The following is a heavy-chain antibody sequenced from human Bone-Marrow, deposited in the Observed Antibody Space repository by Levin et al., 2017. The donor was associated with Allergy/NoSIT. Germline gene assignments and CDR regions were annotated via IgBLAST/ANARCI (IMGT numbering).Heavy chain of an antibody. Sequence: SETLSLTCTVSGGSISNYYWSWIRQPPGKGLEWIGYLYYSGGTNYNPSLKSRVTISADTSKNQFSLKLSSVTAADTAVYYCAGRYDFWSDYWFDSWGQGTLVTVSS. CDR1: GGSISNYY. J-gene: IGHJ5*01. V-gene: IGHV4-59*01. D-gene: IGHD3-3*01. CDR2: LYYSGGT. CDR3: AGRYDFWSDYWFDS.